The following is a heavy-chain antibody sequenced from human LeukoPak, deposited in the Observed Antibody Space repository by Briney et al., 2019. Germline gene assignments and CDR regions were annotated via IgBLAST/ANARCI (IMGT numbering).Heavy chain of an antibody. J-gene: IGHJ4*02. V-gene: IGHV3-23*01. CDR2: IGRSGGDT. Sequence: GGSLRLSCAASGFTFGSYAMSWVRQAPGKGLEWVSCIGRSGGDTYYSDSVKGRFTISRDNSRNTVYLQMNSLRAEDTAVYYCVKDSYVGGLSGLELFDYWGQGTLVTVSS. D-gene: IGHD3-9*01. CDR1: GFTFGSYA. CDR3: VKDSYVGGLSGLELFDY.